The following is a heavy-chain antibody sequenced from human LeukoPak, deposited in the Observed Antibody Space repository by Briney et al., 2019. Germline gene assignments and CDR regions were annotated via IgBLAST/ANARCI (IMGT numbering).Heavy chain of an antibody. CDR3: ASHRFAAFDI. V-gene: IGHV3-7*05. CDR2: IKQDGGDK. CDR1: EFTFSSYW. Sequence: GGSLRLSCAASEFTFSSYWMTWVRQAPGKGLEWVANIKQDGGDKFYVDSVKGRLTTSRDNAKNSLYLQMNSLRAEDTAVYYCASHRFAAFDIWGQGTMVTVSS. J-gene: IGHJ3*02. D-gene: IGHD3-16*01.